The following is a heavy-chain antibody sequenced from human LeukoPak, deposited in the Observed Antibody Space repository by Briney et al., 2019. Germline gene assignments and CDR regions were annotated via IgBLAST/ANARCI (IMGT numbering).Heavy chain of an antibody. CDR3: AQWGNNMDV. D-gene: IGHD3-16*01. CDR2: INYGGST. J-gene: IGHJ6*03. Sequence: SETLSLTCTVYGGSFSAYYWHWFRQPPGKGLEWIGDINYGGSTKYNPSLKSRVTISIDTSKNQFSLKLSSVTAADTAVYYCAQWGNNMDVWGKGTTVTVSS. V-gene: IGHV4-34*01. CDR1: GGSFSAYY.